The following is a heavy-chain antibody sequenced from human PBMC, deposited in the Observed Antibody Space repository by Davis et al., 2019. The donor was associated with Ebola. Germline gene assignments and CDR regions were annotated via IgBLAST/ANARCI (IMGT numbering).Heavy chain of an antibody. CDR3: ARHGPSILEI. CDR2: TNTNTGNP. Sequence: ASAKASCKASGYTFTNYYMHWVRQAPGQGPEWMGWTNTNTGNPAYARGFTGRFVFSLDTSVSTAYLQITSLQAEDTALYYCARHGPSILEIWGQGTMVTVSS. CDR1: GYTFTNYY. D-gene: IGHD3-3*01. V-gene: IGHV7-4-1*02. J-gene: IGHJ3*02.